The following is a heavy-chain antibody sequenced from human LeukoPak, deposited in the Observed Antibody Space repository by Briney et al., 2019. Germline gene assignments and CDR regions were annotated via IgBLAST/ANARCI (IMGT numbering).Heavy chain of an antibody. J-gene: IGHJ5*02. CDR3: AKEFDP. CDR2: ISYDGSNK. V-gene: IGHV3-30-3*01. CDR1: GFTFSSYA. Sequence: GSLRLSCAASGFTFSSYAMHWVRQAPGKGLEWVAVISYDGSNKYYADSVKGRFTISRDNAKNSLYLQMNSLRVEDTALYYCAKEFDPWGQGTLVTVSS.